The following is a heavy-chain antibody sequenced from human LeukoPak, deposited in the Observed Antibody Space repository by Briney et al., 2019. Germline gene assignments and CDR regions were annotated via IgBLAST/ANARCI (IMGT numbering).Heavy chain of an antibody. CDR1: GCSISSGSNY. V-gene: IGHV4-39*07. CDR3: ARVGWGDAAANPNWLDP. CDR2: VYYKGNT. J-gene: IGHJ5*02. D-gene: IGHD3-10*01. Sequence: KPSESLTLSCTVSGCSISSGSNYWGWIRQPPGTGLESIAKVYYKGNTAYKPSIRSRVTISIYTSTSQISLRLNSGTAADTAVYYCARVGWGDAAANPNWLDPWGAGNLVTVSP.